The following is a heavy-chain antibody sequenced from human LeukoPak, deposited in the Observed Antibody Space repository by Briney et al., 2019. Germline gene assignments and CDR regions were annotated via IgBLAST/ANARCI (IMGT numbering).Heavy chain of an antibody. Sequence: PGGSLRLSCAAPGFTFSSYNMNWVRQAPGKGLDWVSYISGSSSTIKYADSVKGRFTISRDNAKNSLYLQMNSLRAEDTAVYYCARELRQWLASGPNDYWGQGTLVTVSS. J-gene: IGHJ4*02. CDR3: ARELRQWLASGPNDY. V-gene: IGHV3-48*01. CDR1: GFTFSSYN. D-gene: IGHD6-19*01. CDR2: ISGSSSTI.